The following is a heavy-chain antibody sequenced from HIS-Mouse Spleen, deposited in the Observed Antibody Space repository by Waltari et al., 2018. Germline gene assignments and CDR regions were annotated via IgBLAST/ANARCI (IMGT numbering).Heavy chain of an antibody. CDR2: ISYDGSNK. D-gene: IGHD6-13*01. CDR3: AKEYSSSHNWFDP. Sequence: QVQLVESGGGVVQPGRSLRLSCAVSGFTFRSYGIHWVRQAPGKGVEWVAVISYDGSNKYYADSVKGRFTISRDNSKNTLYLQMNSLRAEDTAVYYCAKEYSSSHNWFDPWGQGTLVTVSS. J-gene: IGHJ5*02. V-gene: IGHV3-30*18. CDR1: GFTFRSYG.